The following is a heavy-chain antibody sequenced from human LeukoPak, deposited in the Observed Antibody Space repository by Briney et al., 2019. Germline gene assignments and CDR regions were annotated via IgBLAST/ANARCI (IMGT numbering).Heavy chain of an antibody. D-gene: IGHD4-17*01. V-gene: IGHV4-30-4*01. CDR1: GGSISSGDYY. J-gene: IGHJ4*02. Sequence: TSETLSLTCTVSGGSISSGDYYWSWIRQPPGKGLEWIGYIYYSGSTYYNPSLKSRVTISVDTSKNQFSLKLSSVTAADTAVYYCARAKSRLDYGDYEDYWGQGTLVTVSS. CDR2: IYYSGST. CDR3: ARAKSRLDYGDYEDY.